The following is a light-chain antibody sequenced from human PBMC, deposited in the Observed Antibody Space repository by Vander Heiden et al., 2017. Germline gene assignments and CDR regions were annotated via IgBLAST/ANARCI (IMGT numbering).Light chain of an antibody. V-gene: IGKV1-27*01. CDR1: QGITDY. Sequence: DFQMTQSPSSLSASVGDRVTITCRASQGITDYLAWYQQKPGKVPQLLIHTASTLQSGVPSRSRGGGFGTYFTLTIDGLQSEDAGTYYCQKYNTVPVIFGGGTKVDIK. J-gene: IGKJ4*01. CDR3: QKYNTVPVI. CDR2: TAS.